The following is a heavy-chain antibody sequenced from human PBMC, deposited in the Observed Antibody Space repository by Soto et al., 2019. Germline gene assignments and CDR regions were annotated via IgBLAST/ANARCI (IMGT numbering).Heavy chain of an antibody. CDR3: ARDRDVDTAMVTSANWFDP. D-gene: IGHD5-18*01. Sequence: QVQLEQSGAEVKKPGSAVNVSCKASGGTFSSYAISWVRQVPGQGLEWMGGIMPILGTANYAQKFQGRVTSTADESTSTAYMELRSLRAQATAVYYGARDRDVDTAMVTSANWFDPWGQGTLVNVSS. CDR1: GGTFSSYA. CDR2: IMPILGTA. V-gene: IGHV1-69*01. J-gene: IGHJ5*02.